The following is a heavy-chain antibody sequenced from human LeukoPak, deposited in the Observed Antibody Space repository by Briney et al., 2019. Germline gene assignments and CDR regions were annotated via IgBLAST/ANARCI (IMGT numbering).Heavy chain of an antibody. CDR1: GYTFTGYY. J-gene: IGHJ4*02. CDR3: ARTRRYYDSSGFDY. CDR2: INSNSGGT. D-gene: IGHD3-22*01. Sequence: GASVKVSCKASGYTFTGYYMHWVRQAPGQGFEWMGWINSNSGGTNYAQKFQGRVTMTRDTSISTAYMELSRLRSDDTAVYYCARTRRYYDSSGFDYWGQGTLVTVSS. V-gene: IGHV1-2*02.